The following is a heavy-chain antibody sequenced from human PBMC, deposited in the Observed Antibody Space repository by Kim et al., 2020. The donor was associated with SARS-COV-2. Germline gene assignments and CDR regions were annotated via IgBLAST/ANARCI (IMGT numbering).Heavy chain of an antibody. D-gene: IGHD3-3*01. J-gene: IGHJ4*02. Sequence: SYAQKFQGRATMTRDTSTSTVYMELSSLRSEDTAVYYCASRPISIFGVEYWGQGTLVTVSS. V-gene: IGHV1-46*01. CDR3: ASRPISIFGVEY.